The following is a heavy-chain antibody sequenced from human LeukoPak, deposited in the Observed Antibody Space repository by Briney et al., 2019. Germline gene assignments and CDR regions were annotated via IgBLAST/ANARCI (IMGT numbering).Heavy chain of an antibody. J-gene: IGHJ4*02. CDR2: IIPIFGTV. D-gene: IGHD3-16*01. Sequence: ASVKASCKASGGTFSSYGINWVRQAPGQGLEWMGGIIPIFGTVNYAQNFQGRVTITADKSTSTAYMELSSLRSEDTAVYYCARDRLWGYYFDYWGQGTLVTVSS. CDR1: GGTFSSYG. V-gene: IGHV1-69*06. CDR3: ARDRLWGYYFDY.